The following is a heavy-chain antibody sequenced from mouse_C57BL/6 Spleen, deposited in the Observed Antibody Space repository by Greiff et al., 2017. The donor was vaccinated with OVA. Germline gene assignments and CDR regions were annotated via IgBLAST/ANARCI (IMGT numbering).Heavy chain of an antibody. V-gene: IGHV1-64*01. CDR3: ARPDSSGLAWFAY. J-gene: IGHJ3*01. CDR2: IHPNSGST. CDR1: GYTFTSYW. D-gene: IGHD3-2*02. Sequence: QVQLQQPGAELVKPGASVKLSCKASGYTFTSYWMHWVKQRPGQGLEWIGMIHPNSGSTNYNEKFKSKATLTVDKSSSTAYMQLSSLTSEDSAVDYCARPDSSGLAWFAYWGQGTLVTVSA.